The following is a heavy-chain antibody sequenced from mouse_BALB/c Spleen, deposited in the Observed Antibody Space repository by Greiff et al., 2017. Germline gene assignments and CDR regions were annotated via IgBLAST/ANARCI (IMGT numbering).Heavy chain of an antibody. CDR3: ARRNYYGSSYFDY. D-gene: IGHD1-1*01. Sequence: VQLQQSGAELVRPGTSVKISCKASGYTFTNYWLGWVKQRPGHGLEWIGDIYPGGGYTNYNEKFKGKATLTADTSSSTAYMQLSSLTSEDSAVYFCARRNYYGSSYFDYWGQGTTLTVSS. J-gene: IGHJ2*01. CDR2: IYPGGGYT. CDR1: GYTFTNYW. V-gene: IGHV1-63*02.